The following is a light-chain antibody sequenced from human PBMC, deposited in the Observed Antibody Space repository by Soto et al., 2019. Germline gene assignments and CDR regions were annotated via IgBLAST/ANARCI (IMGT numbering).Light chain of an antibody. CDR2: DAS. CDR1: QSISSSF. J-gene: IGKJ1*01. V-gene: IGKV3-20*01. CDR3: QQYGRSTPSWT. Sequence: EIVLTQSPGTLSLSPGESATLCCRASQSISSSFLAWYQQKPGQPPRLLISDASSRATGIPDRFSGSGSGTEFTHNRSSLRTDDFAVYYCQQYGRSTPSWTFGQGTKVEIK.